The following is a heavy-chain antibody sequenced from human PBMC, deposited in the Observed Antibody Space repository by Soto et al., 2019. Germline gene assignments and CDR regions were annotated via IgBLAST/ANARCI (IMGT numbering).Heavy chain of an antibody. J-gene: IGHJ6*03. V-gene: IGHV4-39*02. Sequence: QLQLQESGPGLVKPSETLSLTCTVSGGSISSSSYYWGWIRQPPGKGLEWIGSIYYSGSTYYNPSLKSRVTISVDTSKNQFSLKLSSVTAADTAVYYCATELYYYYYMDVWGKGTTVTVSS. CDR2: IYYSGST. CDR1: GGSISSSSYY. CDR3: ATELYYYYYMDV.